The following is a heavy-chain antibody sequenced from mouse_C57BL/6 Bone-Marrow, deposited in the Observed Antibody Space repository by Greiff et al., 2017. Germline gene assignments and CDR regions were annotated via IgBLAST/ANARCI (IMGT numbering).Heavy chain of an antibody. CDR2: IRSKSNNYAT. Sequence: EAGGGLVQPKGSLKLSCAASGFSFNTYAMNWVRQAPGKGLEWVARIRSKSNNYATYYADSVKDRFTISRDDSESMLYLQMNNLKTEDTAMYYCVRHVERLGFAYWGQGTLVTVSA. D-gene: IGHD2-12*01. V-gene: IGHV10-1*01. CDR1: GFSFNTYA. J-gene: IGHJ3*01. CDR3: VRHVERLGFAY.